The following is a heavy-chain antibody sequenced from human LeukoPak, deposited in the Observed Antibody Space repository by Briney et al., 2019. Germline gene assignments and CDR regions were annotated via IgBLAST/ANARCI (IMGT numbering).Heavy chain of an antibody. CDR2: INHSGST. J-gene: IGHJ6*03. V-gene: IGHV4-34*01. CDR1: GGSFSGYY. D-gene: IGHD2-15*01. Sequence: SETLSLTCAVYGGSFSGYYWSWLRQPPGKGLEWIGEINHSGSTNYNPSLKSRVTISVDTSKNQFSLKLSSVTAADTAVYYCARDRDIVVVVAATLKQSYYYMDVWGKGTTVTVSS. CDR3: ARDRDIVVVVAATLKQSYYYMDV.